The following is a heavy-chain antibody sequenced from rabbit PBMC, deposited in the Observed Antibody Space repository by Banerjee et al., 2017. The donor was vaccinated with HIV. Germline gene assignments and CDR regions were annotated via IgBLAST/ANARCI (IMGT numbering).Heavy chain of an antibody. Sequence: QEQLEESGGGLVKPGASLTLTCTASGFSFSSRDYMCWVRQAPGKGLEWISCIAGSSSGYAYSASWAKGRFTISKTSSTTVTLQVTSLTVADTATYFCARDLTAVIGWNFSLWGQGTLVTVS. V-gene: IGHV1S45*01. D-gene: IGHD1-1*01. CDR1: GFSFSSRDY. J-gene: IGHJ4*01. CDR3: ARDLTAVIGWNFSL. CDR2: IAGSSSGYA.